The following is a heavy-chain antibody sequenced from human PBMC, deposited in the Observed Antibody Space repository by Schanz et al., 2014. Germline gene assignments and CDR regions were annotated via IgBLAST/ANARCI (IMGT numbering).Heavy chain of an antibody. J-gene: IGHJ4*02. CDR2: VIPIFGIT. Sequence: QVQLVQSGAEVKKPGASVKVSCKASGYTFTSYGISWVRQAPGQGLEWMGRVIPIFGITNYAQKFQGRVTITADKSTSTAYMELSSLRSEDTAVYYCARTIVGAAFGDYWGQGTLVTVSS. CDR1: GYTFTSYG. D-gene: IGHD1-26*01. CDR3: ARTIVGAAFGDY. V-gene: IGHV1-69*04.